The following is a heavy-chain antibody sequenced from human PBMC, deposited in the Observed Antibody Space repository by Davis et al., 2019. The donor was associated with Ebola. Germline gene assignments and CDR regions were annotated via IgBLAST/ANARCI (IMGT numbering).Heavy chain of an antibody. J-gene: IGHJ4*02. CDR2: IYYSGST. V-gene: IGHV4-39*07. D-gene: IGHD2-2*01. CDR1: GGSISSSSYY. Sequence: SETLSLTCTVSGGSISSSSYYWGWIRQPPGKGLEWIGSIYYSGSTYYNPSLKSRVTISVDTSKNQFSLKLTSVTAADTAVYFCARHDCGSSSCHWGVDSWGLGTLVTVSS. CDR3: ARHDCGSSSCHWGVDS.